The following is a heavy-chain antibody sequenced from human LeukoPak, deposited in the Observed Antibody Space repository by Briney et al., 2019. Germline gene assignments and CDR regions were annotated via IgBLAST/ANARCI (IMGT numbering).Heavy chain of an antibody. V-gene: IGHV3-30-3*01. D-gene: IGHD3-22*01. CDR2: ISYDGSNK. J-gene: IGHJ3*02. Sequence: GGSLRLSCAASGFTLSSYAMHWVRQAPGKGLEWVAVISYDGSNKYYADSVKGRFTISRDNSKNTLYLQMNSLRAEDTAVYYCASPYDSSGYYPDAFDIWGQGTMVTVSS. CDR1: GFTLSSYA. CDR3: ASPYDSSGYYPDAFDI.